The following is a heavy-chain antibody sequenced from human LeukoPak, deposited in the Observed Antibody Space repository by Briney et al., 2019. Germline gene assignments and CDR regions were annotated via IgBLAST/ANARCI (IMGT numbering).Heavy chain of an antibody. CDR2: IDLSGSIL. J-gene: IGHJ4*02. V-gene: IGHV3-48*04. D-gene: IGHD3-10*01. CDR3: ATRSGSFAFDY. CDR1: GFTFSDYT. Sequence: PGGSLRLSCAASGFTFSDYTMNWVRQAPGKGLEWVSYIDLSGSILYYVDSVKGRFTISRDNAKNSLYLQMNSLRPEDTALYFCATRSGSFAFDYWGQGTLVTVSS.